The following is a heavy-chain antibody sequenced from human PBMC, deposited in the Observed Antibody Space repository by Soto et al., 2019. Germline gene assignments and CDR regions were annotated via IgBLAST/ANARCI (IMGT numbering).Heavy chain of an antibody. Sequence: GGSLRLSCAASGFTFSSYWMSWVRQAPGKGLEWVANIKQDGSEKYYVDSVKGRFTISRDNAKNSLYLQMNSLRAEDTAVYYCASSPYCSGGSCYSRYFDYWGQGTLVTVSS. J-gene: IGHJ4*02. CDR2: IKQDGSEK. CDR3: ASSPYCSGGSCYSRYFDY. V-gene: IGHV3-7*01. D-gene: IGHD2-15*01. CDR1: GFTFSSYW.